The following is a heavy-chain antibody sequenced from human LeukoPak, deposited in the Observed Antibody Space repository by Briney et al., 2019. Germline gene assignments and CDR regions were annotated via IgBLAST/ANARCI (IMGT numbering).Heavy chain of an antibody. J-gene: IGHJ3*02. D-gene: IGHD3-22*01. Sequence: SETLSLTCSVSGGSINGYYWKWIRQPPGKGLEWIGYIYYSGSTNYNPSLKSRVTISVDTSENQFSLKLSSVTAADTAVYYCARGSGRYYYDSSGYFLAFDIWGQGTMVTVSS. CDR3: ARGSGRYYYDSSGYFLAFDI. CDR2: IYYSGST. CDR1: GGSINGYY. V-gene: IGHV4-59*01.